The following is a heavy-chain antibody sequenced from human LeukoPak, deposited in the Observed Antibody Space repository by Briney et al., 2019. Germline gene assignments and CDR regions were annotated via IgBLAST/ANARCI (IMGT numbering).Heavy chain of an antibody. J-gene: IGHJ4*02. Sequence: ASVKVSCKASGYTFTSYAMNWVRQTPGQGLEWMGWINTNTGNPTYAQGFTGRFVFSLDTSVSTAYLQISSLKAEDTAVYYCARVNDYGDYDRLVDYWGQGTLVTVSS. V-gene: IGHV7-4-1*02. CDR3: ARVNDYGDYDRLVDY. D-gene: IGHD4-17*01. CDR2: INTNTGNP. CDR1: GYTFTSYA.